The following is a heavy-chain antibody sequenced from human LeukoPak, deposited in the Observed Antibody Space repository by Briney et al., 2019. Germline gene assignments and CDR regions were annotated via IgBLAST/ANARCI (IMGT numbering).Heavy chain of an antibody. CDR2: ISAYNGNT. Sequence: ASVKVSCKASGYTFTSYGISWVRQAPGQGLEWVGWISAYNGNTNYAQKLQGRVTMTKDTSTSTAYMELRSLRSDDTAVYYCARGRRIAVAALRNAFDIWGQGTMVTVSS. CDR3: ARGRRIAVAALRNAFDI. J-gene: IGHJ3*02. D-gene: IGHD6-19*01. V-gene: IGHV1-18*01. CDR1: GYTFTSYG.